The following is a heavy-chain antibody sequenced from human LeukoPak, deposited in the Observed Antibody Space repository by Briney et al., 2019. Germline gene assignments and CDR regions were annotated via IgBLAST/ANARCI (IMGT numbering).Heavy chain of an antibody. Sequence: GASVKVSCKASGGTFSSYAISWVRQAPGQGLEWMGGIIPNFITANYAQRFQGRLTITADESTSTVYMELSRLRSDDTAVYYCARDSASTHDYDFWSGPDYWGQGTLVTVSS. CDR1: GGTFSSYA. CDR3: ARDSASTHDYDFWSGPDY. J-gene: IGHJ4*02. V-gene: IGHV1-69*01. D-gene: IGHD3-3*01. CDR2: IIPNFITA.